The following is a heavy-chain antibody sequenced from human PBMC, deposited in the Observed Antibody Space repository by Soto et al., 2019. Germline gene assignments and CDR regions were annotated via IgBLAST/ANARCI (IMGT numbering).Heavy chain of an antibody. Sequence: SSNASCNASVYGLACGYMHWVWQSAGQGLEWMGWINPNSGGTNYAQKFQGRVTMTRDTSISTAYMELSRLRSDDTAMYYCARATWAAAVWFDPWGQGTLVNASA. V-gene: IGHV1-2*02. CDR1: VYGLACGY. D-gene: IGHD6-13*01. J-gene: IGHJ5*02. CDR2: INPNSGGT. CDR3: ARATWAAAVWFDP.